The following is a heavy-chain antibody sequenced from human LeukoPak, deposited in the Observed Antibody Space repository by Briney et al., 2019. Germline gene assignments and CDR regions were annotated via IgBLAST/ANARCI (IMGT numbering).Heavy chain of an antibody. Sequence: GGSLRLSCAASGFTFSSYGMHWVRQAPGKGLEWVAVIWYDGSNKYYADSVKGRFTISRDNSKNTLYLQMNSLRAEDTAVYYCAREALVVPPPMDYWGQGTLVTVSS. CDR1: GFTFSSYG. CDR2: IWYDGSNK. D-gene: IGHD3-22*01. CDR3: AREALVVPPPMDY. J-gene: IGHJ4*02. V-gene: IGHV3-33*01.